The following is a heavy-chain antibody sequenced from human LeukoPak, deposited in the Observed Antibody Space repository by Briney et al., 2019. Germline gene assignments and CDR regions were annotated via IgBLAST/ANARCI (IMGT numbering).Heavy chain of an antibody. CDR2: IYYSGST. V-gene: IGHV4-39*07. D-gene: IGHD2-21*01. Sequence: PSETLSLTCTVSGGSISSSIFSWAWIRQPPGKGLAWIGSIYYSGSTYYNPSLKSRVTISVDTSKNQFSLKLSSVTAADTAVYYCARENPFPPYPLYAFDIWGQGTMVTVSS. J-gene: IGHJ3*02. CDR1: GGSISSSIFS. CDR3: ARENPFPPYPLYAFDI.